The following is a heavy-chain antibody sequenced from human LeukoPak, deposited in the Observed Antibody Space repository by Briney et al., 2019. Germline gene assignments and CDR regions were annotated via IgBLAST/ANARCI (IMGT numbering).Heavy chain of an antibody. D-gene: IGHD3-10*01. CDR2: ISSSSYI. V-gene: IGHV3-21*01. Sequence: PGGSLRLSCAASGFTFSSYSMNWVRQAPGKGLEWVSSISSSSYIYYADSVKGRFTISRDNAKNSLYLQMNSLRAEDTAVYYCARSRRSGSYYYGMDVWGQGTTVTVSS. CDR1: GFTFSSYS. J-gene: IGHJ6*02. CDR3: ARSRRSGSYYYGMDV.